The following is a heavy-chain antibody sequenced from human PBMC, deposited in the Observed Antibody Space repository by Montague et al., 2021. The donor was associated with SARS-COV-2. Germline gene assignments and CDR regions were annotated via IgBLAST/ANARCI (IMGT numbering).Heavy chain of an antibody. CDR2: IDWDDDK. D-gene: IGHD3-9*01. Sequence: PALVKPTKTLTLTCTFTGFSLSTSGMCVSWIRQPPGTALEWLALIDWDDDKYYSTSLKTRLTISKDTSKNQVVLTMTNMDPVDTATYYCARIRDYVILTGSYSGFDYWGQGTLVTVSS. V-gene: IGHV2-70*01. CDR3: ARIRDYVILTGSYSGFDY. CDR1: GFSLSTSGMC. J-gene: IGHJ4*02.